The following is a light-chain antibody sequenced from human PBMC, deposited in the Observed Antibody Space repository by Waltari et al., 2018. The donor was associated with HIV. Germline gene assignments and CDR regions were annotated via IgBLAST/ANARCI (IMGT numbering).Light chain of an antibody. V-gene: IGLV3-21*04. CDR2: YNS. CDR3: HVWDTISDHVV. CDR1: HIGTKS. J-gene: IGLJ2*01. Sequence: SFVLTQPPSVSVAPGKTAKITCVGNHIGTKSVHWYQQKPEQAPVVVIYYNSDRPSGIPERVSGSNAGNTATLTINRVEAGDEADYYCHVWDTISDHVVFGGGSKLTVL.